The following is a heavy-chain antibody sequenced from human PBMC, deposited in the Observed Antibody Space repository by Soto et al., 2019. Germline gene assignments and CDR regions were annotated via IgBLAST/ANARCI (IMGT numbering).Heavy chain of an antibody. J-gene: IGHJ6*02. Sequence: PGGSLRLSCAASGFTLNTFAIHWVRQAPGKGLEWVAVISYDGDKTYYVDAVKGRFTISRDNSRNTVFLQMSSLRPDDTAVYYCGRDVVPGAYSYYYGMDVWGQGTTVTVSS. D-gene: IGHD2-2*01. CDR3: GRDVVPGAYSYYYGMDV. CDR1: GFTLNTFA. CDR2: ISYDGDKT. V-gene: IGHV3-30-3*01.